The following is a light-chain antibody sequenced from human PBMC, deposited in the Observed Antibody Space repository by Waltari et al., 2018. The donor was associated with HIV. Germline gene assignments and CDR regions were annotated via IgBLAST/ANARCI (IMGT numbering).Light chain of an antibody. CDR2: QDT. Sequence: SYELTQPPSVSVSPGQTASITCPGDKLGDKYACWYQQRPGQSPVLVIYQDTKRPSGISERFSGSSSGNTATLTITGTQTMDEADYYCQAWDSNTFVVFGGGTKLTVL. J-gene: IGLJ2*01. CDR1: KLGDKY. CDR3: QAWDSNTFVV. V-gene: IGLV3-1*01.